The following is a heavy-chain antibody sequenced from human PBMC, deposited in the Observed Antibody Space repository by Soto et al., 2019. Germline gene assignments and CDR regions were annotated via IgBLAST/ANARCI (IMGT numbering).Heavy chain of an antibody. CDR3: ARAPPTKVVLDY. CDR2: IYSGGST. Sequence: ETLSLSCAASGFTFSDYAMHWVRQAPGKGLEWVSVIYSGGSTYYADSVKGRFTISRDNSKNTLYLQMNSLRAEDTAVYYCARAPPTKVVLDYWGQGTLVTVSS. CDR1: GFTFSDYA. V-gene: IGHV3-66*01. D-gene: IGHD4-17*01. J-gene: IGHJ4*02.